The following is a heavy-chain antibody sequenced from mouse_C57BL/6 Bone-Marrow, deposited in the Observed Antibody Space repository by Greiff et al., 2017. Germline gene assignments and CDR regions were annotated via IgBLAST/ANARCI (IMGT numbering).Heavy chain of an antibody. CDR3: TRVTSGY. Sequence: VQLQQSGAELVRPGASVTLSCKASGYTFTDYEMHWVKQTPVHGLEWIGAIDPETGGTAYNQKFKGKAILTADKSSSTAYMELRSLTTEDSAVYYCTRVTSGYWGQGTTLTVSS. J-gene: IGHJ2*01. CDR2: IDPETGGT. D-gene: IGHD2-13*01. CDR1: GYTFTDYE. V-gene: IGHV1-15*01.